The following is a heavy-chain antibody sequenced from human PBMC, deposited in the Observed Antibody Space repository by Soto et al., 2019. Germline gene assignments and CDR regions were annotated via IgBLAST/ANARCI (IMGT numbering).Heavy chain of an antibody. CDR2: ISAYSGNT. CDR1: GYTFTRYG. Sequence: GASVKVSCKASGYTFTRYGVSWVRQAPGQGLEWMGWISAYSGNTNYAQKLQGRVTMTTDTSTRTAYMELRSLRSDDTAVYYCASGFSSPIAVTQYYGMDVRGQGTTVTVSS. CDR3: ASGFSSPIAVTQYYGMDV. D-gene: IGHD6-19*01. J-gene: IGHJ6*02. V-gene: IGHV1-18*01.